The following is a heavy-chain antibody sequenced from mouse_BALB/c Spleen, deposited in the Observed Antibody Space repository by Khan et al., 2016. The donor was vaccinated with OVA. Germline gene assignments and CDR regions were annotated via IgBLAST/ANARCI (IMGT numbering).Heavy chain of an antibody. D-gene: IGHD4-1*01. Sequence: EVQRVESGGDLVKPGGSLRLSCAASGFTFSAYGMSWVRQTPDKRLEWVATINSDGYYTYYPDTVKGRFTISRNNAENNLYLQMSSLKSEDTAIYYCASHLTGSFAYGGQGTLVTVSA. CDR1: GFTFSAYG. J-gene: IGHJ3*01. CDR2: INSDGYYT. V-gene: IGHV5-6*01. CDR3: ASHLTGSFAY.